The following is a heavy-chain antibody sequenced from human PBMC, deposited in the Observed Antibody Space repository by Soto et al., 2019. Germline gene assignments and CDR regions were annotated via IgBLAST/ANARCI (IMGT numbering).Heavy chain of an antibody. CDR3: ARDASFGYYYYYGMDV. J-gene: IGHJ6*02. CDR2: MNPRSGGS. D-gene: IGHD2-2*01. CDR1: GYTFTNYY. V-gene: IGHV1-2*02. Sequence: ASVKVSCKVSGYTFTNYYMHWLRQAPGQGLEWMGWMNPRSGGSKYAQAFQDRVTMTRDASISTAYMEMTSLRHGDTAVYFCARDASFGYYYYYGMDVWGQGTTVTVSS.